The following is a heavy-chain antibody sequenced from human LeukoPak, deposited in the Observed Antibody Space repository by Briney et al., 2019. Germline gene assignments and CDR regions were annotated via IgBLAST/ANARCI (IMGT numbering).Heavy chain of an antibody. CDR1: GFTFSSYA. J-gene: IGHJ4*02. CDR2: ISWNSDSV. CDR3: AKGGWQWLASYYFDS. D-gene: IGHD6-19*01. V-gene: IGHV3-9*01. Sequence: GGSLRLSCAASGFTFSSYAMHWVRQAPGKGLEWVSSISWNSDSVVYADSVKGRFTLSRDNAKNSLYLQMNSLRAEDTALYYCAKGGWQWLASYYFDSWGQGTLVTVSS.